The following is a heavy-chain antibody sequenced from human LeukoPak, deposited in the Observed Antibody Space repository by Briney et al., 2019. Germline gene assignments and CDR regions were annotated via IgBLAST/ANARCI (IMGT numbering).Heavy chain of an antibody. CDR1: GYTFTGYY. CDR3: ARARGTMVRGVTSYRVCYFDY. Sequence: VASVKVSCKASGYTFTGYYMHWVRQAPGQGLEWMGRINPNSGGTNYAQKFQGRVTMTRDTSISTAYMELSRLRSDDTAVYYCARARGTMVRGVTSYRVCYFDYWGQGTLVTVSS. CDR2: INPNSGGT. J-gene: IGHJ4*02. D-gene: IGHD3-10*01. V-gene: IGHV1-2*06.